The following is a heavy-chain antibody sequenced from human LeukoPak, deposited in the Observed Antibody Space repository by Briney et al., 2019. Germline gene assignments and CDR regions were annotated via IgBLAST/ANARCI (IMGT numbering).Heavy chain of an antibody. Sequence: PSETLYLTCTVSGDSFSIPNYFWAWIRQPPGKGLEWIGTISFTGTTYYNPSLESRLTMSVATSKNQFSLKLPSVTAADTAVYYCAKHARYNITWYFFDHWGQGTLVTVSS. D-gene: IGHD1-14*01. J-gene: IGHJ4*02. V-gene: IGHV4-39*01. CDR3: AKHARYNITWYFFDH. CDR2: ISFTGTT. CDR1: GDSFSIPNYF.